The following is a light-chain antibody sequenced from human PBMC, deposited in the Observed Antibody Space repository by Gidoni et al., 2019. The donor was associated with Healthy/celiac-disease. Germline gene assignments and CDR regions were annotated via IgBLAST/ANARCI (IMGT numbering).Light chain of an antibody. CDR1: QSVSSY. V-gene: IGKV3-11*01. CDR2: DAS. J-gene: IGKJ1*01. CDR3: RQRSNWPWT. Sequence: EIVLTQSPATLSLSPGERATLSCRASQSVSSYLAWYQQKPGQAPRLLIYDASNRATGIPARFSGSGSWTDFSLTISSLEPEDFAVYYCRQRSNWPWTFGQGTKVEIK.